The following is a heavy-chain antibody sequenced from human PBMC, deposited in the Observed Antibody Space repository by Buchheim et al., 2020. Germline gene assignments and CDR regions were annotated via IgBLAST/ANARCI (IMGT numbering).Heavy chain of an antibody. CDR1: GDSISSGTYY. V-gene: IGHV4-61*02. Sequence: QVQVLESGPGLVKPSQTLSPTCSVSGDSISSGTYYWNWIRQPAGKGLEWIGRINRSGSADFNPSLKSRVTISVDTSQNQISLKLNSVTAADTAVYYCARAYYGGNSNWFGPWGQGTL. CDR2: INRSGSA. D-gene: IGHD4-23*01. CDR3: ARAYYGGNSNWFGP. J-gene: IGHJ5*02.